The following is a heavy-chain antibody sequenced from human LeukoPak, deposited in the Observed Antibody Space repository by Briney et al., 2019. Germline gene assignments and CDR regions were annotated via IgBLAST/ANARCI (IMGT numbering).Heavy chain of an antibody. Sequence: GASVKASCKASGYTFTSYGISWVRQAPGQGLEWMGWISAYNGNTNYAQKLQGRVTMTTDTSTSTAYMELRSLRSDDTAVYYCASVNLRFLEWDRNWFDPWGQGTLVTVSS. V-gene: IGHV1-18*01. CDR1: GYTFTSYG. CDR3: ASVNLRFLEWDRNWFDP. J-gene: IGHJ5*02. CDR2: ISAYNGNT. D-gene: IGHD3-3*01.